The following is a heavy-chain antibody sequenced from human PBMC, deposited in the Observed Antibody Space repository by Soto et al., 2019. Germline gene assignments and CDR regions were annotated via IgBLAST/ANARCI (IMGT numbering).Heavy chain of an antibody. Sequence: LRLSCAASGFTFSDYYMSWIRQAPGKGLEWVSYISSSGSTIYYADSVKGRFTISRDNAKNSLYLQMNSLRAEDTAVYSCASAPGGLPGWFDPWGQGTLVTVSS. CDR2: ISSSGSTI. J-gene: IGHJ5*02. D-gene: IGHD2-8*02. CDR3: ASAPGGLPGWFDP. V-gene: IGHV3-11*01. CDR1: GFTFSDYY.